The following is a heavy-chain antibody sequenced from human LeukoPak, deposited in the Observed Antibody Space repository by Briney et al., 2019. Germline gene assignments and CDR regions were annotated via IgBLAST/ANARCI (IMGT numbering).Heavy chain of an antibody. CDR3: TRLPLDYSLDY. CDR2: MSYIGLT. D-gene: IGHD4-11*01. CDR1: GDSIRTTSYW. J-gene: IGHJ4*02. Sequence: SETLSLTCTVSGDSIRTTSYWWCWIRQSPAKGLEWIGSMSYIGLTSYNPSLKSRVTISVDTSKNQFSLHLSSVTAADTAVYYCTRLPLDYSLDYWGQGTLVSVSS. V-gene: IGHV4-39*01.